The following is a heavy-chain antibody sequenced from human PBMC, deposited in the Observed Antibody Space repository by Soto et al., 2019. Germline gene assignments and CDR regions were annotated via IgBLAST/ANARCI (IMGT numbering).Heavy chain of an antibody. Sequence: VQLVQSGGEVKRPGASVKVSCKTSGYTFSNYVITWVRQAPGQPLEWLGWISLYSDGTNYAQKFQGRVSMTTDTSTPTASMELRSLRSDATAVYDCAIVVPGAEAWFGPWGQGTLVPFSS. CDR2: ISLYSDGT. J-gene: IGHJ5*02. CDR1: GYTFSNYV. CDR3: AIVVPGAEAWFGP. V-gene: IGHV1-18*01. D-gene: IGHD2-2*01.